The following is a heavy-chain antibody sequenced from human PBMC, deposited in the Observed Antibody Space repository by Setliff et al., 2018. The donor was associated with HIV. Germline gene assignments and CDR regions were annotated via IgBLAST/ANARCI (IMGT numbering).Heavy chain of an antibody. Sequence: SETLSLTCTVSGGSISSLYWTWIRQAPGKGLEWIGYIYHSGRTNYNPSLKSRVTISLETSKNQSSLKLRSVTAADTAVYYCAREGGYYDSSGYPVGWFDPWGQGTLVTVSS. CDR2: IYHSGRT. V-gene: IGHV4-59*11. CDR3: AREGGYYDSSGYPVGWFDP. CDR1: GGSISSLY. J-gene: IGHJ5*02. D-gene: IGHD3-22*01.